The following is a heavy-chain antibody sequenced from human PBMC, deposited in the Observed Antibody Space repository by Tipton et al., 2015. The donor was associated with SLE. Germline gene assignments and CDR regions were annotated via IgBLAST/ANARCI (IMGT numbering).Heavy chain of an antibody. V-gene: IGHV3-23*01. J-gene: IGHJ4*02. CDR1: GFTFSSYA. CDR2: ISGSGGST. Sequence: GSLRLSCAASGFTFSSYAMSWVRQAPGKGLEWVSAISGSGGSTYYADSVKGRFIISRDNAKNSLYLQLNSLRAEDTAVYYCAKVDRTNMVTSFDYWGQGTLVTVSS. CDR3: AKVDRTNMVTSFDY. D-gene: IGHD5-18*01.